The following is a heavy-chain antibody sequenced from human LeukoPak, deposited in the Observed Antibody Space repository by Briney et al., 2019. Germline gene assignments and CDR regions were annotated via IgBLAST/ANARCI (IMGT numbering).Heavy chain of an antibody. J-gene: IGHJ4*02. D-gene: IGHD2-15*01. CDR1: GYTFTSYY. CDR2: INPSGGST. Sequence: ASVKVSCTASGYTFTSYYMHWVRQAPGQGLEWMGIINPSGGSTSYAQKFQGRVTMTRDTSTSTVYMELSSLRSEDTAVYYCARDLRDCSGGSCYSGRDYWGQGTLVTVSS. CDR3: ARDLRDCSGGSCYSGRDY. V-gene: IGHV1-46*01.